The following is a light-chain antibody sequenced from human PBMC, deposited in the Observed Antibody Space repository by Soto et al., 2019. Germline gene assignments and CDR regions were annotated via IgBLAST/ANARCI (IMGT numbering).Light chain of an antibody. CDR3: QQLSSYPLT. J-gene: IGKJ4*01. CDR1: QTVRNNY. Sequence: ELVLTQSPGTLSLSPGERATLSCRASQTVRNNYLAWYQQKPGQAPRLLIYDESSRATGIPDRFSGGGSGTDFTLNISRLEPEDFAVYYCQQLSSYPLTFGGGTKVDIK. CDR2: DES. V-gene: IGKV3-20*01.